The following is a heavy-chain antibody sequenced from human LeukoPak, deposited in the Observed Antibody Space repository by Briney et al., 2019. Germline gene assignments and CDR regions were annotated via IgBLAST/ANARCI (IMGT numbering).Heavy chain of an antibody. J-gene: IGHJ4*02. CDR1: GYSFASYR. CDR3: VRGGSCSGGSCYFDY. Sequence: GESLNISAKSSGYSFASYRIGWVRRLPGKGLEWMGIFYPGDSDTRYSPSFQGQVTISADKSISTAYLQWSSLKASDTAMYYCVRGGSCSGGSCYFDYWGQGTLVTVSS. CDR2: FYPGDSDT. D-gene: IGHD2-15*01. V-gene: IGHV5-51*01.